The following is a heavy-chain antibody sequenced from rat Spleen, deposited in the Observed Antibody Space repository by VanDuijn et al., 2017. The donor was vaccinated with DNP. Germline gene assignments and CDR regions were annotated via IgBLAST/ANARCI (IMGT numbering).Heavy chain of an antibody. D-gene: IGHD1-12*01. V-gene: IGHV2-15*01. CDR3: SREGQPYYSMDA. CDR1: VFSLTSNA. Sequence: QVQLRESGPGLVQPSQTLSLTCTVSVFSLTSNALHWVRQPSGKGLEWVGTIWSAGSRDYNSALKSRLSISRDTSKNQVFLKMNSLQIEDTAIYFCSREGQPYYSMDAWGQGTSVTVSS. CDR2: IWSAGSR. J-gene: IGHJ4*01.